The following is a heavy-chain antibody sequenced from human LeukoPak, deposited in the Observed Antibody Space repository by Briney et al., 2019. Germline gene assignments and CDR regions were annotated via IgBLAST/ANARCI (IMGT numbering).Heavy chain of an antibody. CDR2: IFGSGSTT. V-gene: IGHV3-23*01. J-gene: IGHJ4*02. Sequence: GGSLRLSCAASGFTFSGYAMSWVRQAPGKWLEWVSSIFGSGSTTYYADSVKGRFTSSRDNSKNTLYLQMNSLRAEDTAVYYCAKDLVATIGNLDYWGQGTLVTVSS. CDR1: GFTFSGYA. CDR3: AKDLVATIGNLDY. D-gene: IGHD5-12*01.